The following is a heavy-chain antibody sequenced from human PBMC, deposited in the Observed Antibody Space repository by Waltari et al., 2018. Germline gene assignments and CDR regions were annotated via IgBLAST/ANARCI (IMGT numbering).Heavy chain of an antibody. V-gene: IGHV1-69*05. CDR1: GGAGSSYT. J-gene: IGHJ4*02. D-gene: IGHD1-20*01. Sequence: QVQLVQSGAEVREPGSSVNVSCKSFGGAGSSYTISWVRQAPGRGIEWMGGITPLFGTVNYAEKFQGRLTITTDDSTNTEYMQLRSLSSEDTAIYYCARDTILNGTPFFDHWGQGTLVTVSS. CDR3: ARDTILNGTPFFDH. CDR2: ITPLFGTV.